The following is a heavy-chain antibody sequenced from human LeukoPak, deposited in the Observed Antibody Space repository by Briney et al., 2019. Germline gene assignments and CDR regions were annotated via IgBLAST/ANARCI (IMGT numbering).Heavy chain of an antibody. V-gene: IGHV3-11*01. CDR2: ISSSGSTI. J-gene: IGHJ4*02. D-gene: IGHD5-24*01. CDR1: GFTFSDYY. Sequence: GGSLRLSCAASGFTFSDYYMSWIRQAPGKGLEWVPYISSSGSTIYYADSVKGRFTISRDNAKNSLYLQMNSLRAEDTAVYYCARDKGSKWLQYDYWGQGTLVTVSS. CDR3: ARDKGSKWLQYDY.